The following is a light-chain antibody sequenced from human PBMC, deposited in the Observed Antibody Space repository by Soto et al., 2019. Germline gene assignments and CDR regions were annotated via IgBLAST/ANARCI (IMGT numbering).Light chain of an antibody. CDR2: DAS. CDR3: QQSYSTPRT. Sequence: DIPMTQSPSSLSASVGDRVTITCRASQSISSYLNWYQQKPGKAPKLLIYDASSLQSGVPSRFSGSGSGTDFTLTISSLQPEDFATYYCQQSYSTPRTFGQGTKLEIK. V-gene: IGKV1-39*01. CDR1: QSISSY. J-gene: IGKJ2*01.